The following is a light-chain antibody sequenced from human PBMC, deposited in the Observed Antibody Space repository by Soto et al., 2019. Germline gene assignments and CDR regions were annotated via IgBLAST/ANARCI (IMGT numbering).Light chain of an antibody. V-gene: IGKV3-20*01. Sequence: EVVLTQSPGTLSLSPGERAALSCRASQSLTYNYLAWFQQKPGQAPRLLIYGISNRATGIPDRFSGSGSGTDFTLTISRLEPEDFAAYYCQRYGSSPPWTFGQGTKVEIK. CDR2: GIS. CDR1: QSLTYNY. CDR3: QRYGSSPPWT. J-gene: IGKJ1*01.